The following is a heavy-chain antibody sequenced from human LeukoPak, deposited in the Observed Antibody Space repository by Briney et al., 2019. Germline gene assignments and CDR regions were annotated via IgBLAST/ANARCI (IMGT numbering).Heavy chain of an antibody. CDR2: INSDGSDI. CDR3: ARSDGGFDY. J-gene: IGHJ4*02. Sequence: GGSLRLSCAASGFTFSRYWMHWVRQAPGTGLVWVSRINSDGSDITYADSVKGRFTISRDNAKDTVYLQMNSLRAEDTAVYYCARSDGGFDYWGQGTLVTVSA. CDR1: GFTFSRYW. D-gene: IGHD5-24*01. V-gene: IGHV3-74*01.